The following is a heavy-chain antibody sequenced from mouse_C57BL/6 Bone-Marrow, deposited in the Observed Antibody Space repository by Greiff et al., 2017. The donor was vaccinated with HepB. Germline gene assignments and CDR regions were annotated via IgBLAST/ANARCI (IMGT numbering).Heavy chain of an antibody. V-gene: IGHV14-4*01. D-gene: IGHD2-14*01. CDR2: IDPENGDT. CDR3: TTVPRYVDV. J-gene: IGHJ1*03. CDR1: GFNIKDDY. Sequence: EVQLVESGAELVRPGASVKLSCTASGFNIKDDYMHWVKQRPEQGLEWIGWIDPENGDTEYASKFQGKATITADTSSNTAYLQLSSLTSEDTAVYYCTTVPRYVDVWGTGTTVTVSS.